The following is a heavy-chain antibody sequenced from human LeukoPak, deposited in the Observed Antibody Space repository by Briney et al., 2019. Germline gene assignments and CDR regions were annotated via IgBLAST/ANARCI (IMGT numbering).Heavy chain of an antibody. Sequence: PGGSLRLSCAASGITFRNNAMSWVRQAPGKGLEWVSAISGSGGNTYYADSVKGRFTISRDNSKNTLYLQMNSLRAEDTAVYYCTRRTSFDYWGQGTLVTVSS. V-gene: IGHV3-23*01. D-gene: IGHD3/OR15-3a*01. J-gene: IGHJ4*02. CDR3: TRRTSFDY. CDR2: ISGSGGNT. CDR1: GITFRNNA.